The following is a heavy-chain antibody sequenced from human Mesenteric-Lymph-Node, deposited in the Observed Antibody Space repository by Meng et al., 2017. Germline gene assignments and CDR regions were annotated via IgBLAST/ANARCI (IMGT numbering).Heavy chain of an antibody. CDR3: ARGGEGTGPYGGVDY. J-gene: IGHJ4*02. CDR2: INTANGNT. D-gene: IGHD7-27*01. Sequence: ASVKVSCKASGYTFTSYALHWVRQAPGHRLEWMGWINTANGNTKYSQNFQGRVTITRDTSATTGYMERSSLRSEDAAGYYCARGGEGTGPYGGVDYWGQGSLVTVSS. V-gene: IGHV1-3*04. CDR1: GYTFTSYA.